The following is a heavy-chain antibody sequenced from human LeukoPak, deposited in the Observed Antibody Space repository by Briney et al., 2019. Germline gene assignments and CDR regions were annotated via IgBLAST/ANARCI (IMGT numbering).Heavy chain of an antibody. D-gene: IGHD6-13*01. Sequence: SETLSLTCTVSGGSISSHYWSWIRQPPGKGLEWIGHVSDSGSTNYNPSLKSRVTVSVDTSKDQFSLKLTSVTAADTAVYYCARTGSSWPLYYYYMDVWGKGTTVTVSS. CDR2: VSDSGST. CDR1: GGSISSHY. J-gene: IGHJ6*03. V-gene: IGHV4-59*11. CDR3: ARTGSSWPLYYYYMDV.